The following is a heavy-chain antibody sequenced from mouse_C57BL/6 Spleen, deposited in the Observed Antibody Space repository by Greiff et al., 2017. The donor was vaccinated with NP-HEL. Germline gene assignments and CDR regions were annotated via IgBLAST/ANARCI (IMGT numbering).Heavy chain of an antibody. CDR1: GYTFTSYW. J-gene: IGHJ3*01. CDR2: IDPNSGGT. CDR3: AREHSNYVAY. Sequence: QVQLQQPGAELVKPGASVKLSCKASGYTFTSYWMHWVKQRPGRGLDWIGRIDPNSGGTKYNEKFKSKATLTVDKPSSTAYMQLSSLTSEDSAVYYCAREHSNYVAYWGQGTLVTVSA. V-gene: IGHV1-72*01. D-gene: IGHD2-5*01.